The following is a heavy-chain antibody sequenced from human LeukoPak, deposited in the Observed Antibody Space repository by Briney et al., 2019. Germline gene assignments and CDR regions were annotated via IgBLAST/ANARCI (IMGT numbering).Heavy chain of an antibody. CDR3: ARGRTGDSSGCRNWFDP. CDR2: INPSGGST. J-gene: IGHJ5*02. D-gene: IGHD3-22*01. Sequence: ASVKVSCKASGYTFTSYYMHWVRQAPGQGLEWMGIINPSGGSTTYAQKFQGRDTMTRDTSTSTVYMELSSLRSEDTAVYYGARGRTGDSSGCRNWFDPWGQGTLVTVSS. CDR1: GYTFTSYY. V-gene: IGHV1-46*01.